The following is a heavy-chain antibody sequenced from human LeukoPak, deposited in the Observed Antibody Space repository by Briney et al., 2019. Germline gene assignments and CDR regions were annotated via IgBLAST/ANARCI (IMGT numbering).Heavy chain of an antibody. CDR1: GGSFSGYY. Sequence: PSETLSLTCAVYGGSFSGYYWSWIRQPPGKGLEWIGEINHSGSTNYNPSLKGRVTISVDTSKNQFSLKLSSVTAADTAVYYCARGRRGRRGSWFDPWGQGTLVTVSS. J-gene: IGHJ5*02. CDR3: ARGRRGRRGSWFDP. D-gene: IGHD2-15*01. V-gene: IGHV4-34*01. CDR2: INHSGST.